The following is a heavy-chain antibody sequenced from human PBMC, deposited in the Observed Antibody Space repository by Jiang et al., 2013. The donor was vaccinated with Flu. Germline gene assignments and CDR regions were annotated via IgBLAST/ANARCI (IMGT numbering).Heavy chain of an antibody. CDR2: INHSGST. CDR3: ARGLWAYYYAE. D-gene: IGHD3-10*01. Sequence: ALLKPSETLSLTCAVYGGSFSGYYWSWIRQPPGKGLEWIGEINHSGSTNYNPSLKSRVTISVDTSKNQFSLKLSSVTAADTAVYYCARGLWAYYYAEWGQGTLVTVSS. CDR1: GGSFSGYY. V-gene: IGHV4-34*01. J-gene: IGHJ4*02.